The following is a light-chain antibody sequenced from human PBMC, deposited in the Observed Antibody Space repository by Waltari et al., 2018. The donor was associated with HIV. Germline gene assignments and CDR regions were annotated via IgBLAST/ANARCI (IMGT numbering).Light chain of an antibody. V-gene: IGLV2-11*01. Sequence: QSALTQPASVAGSPGQSITISCTGTSSDLGGYDYVSWYQQHPGKAPKLMIFDVNKRPSGVPARFSGSKSGHTASLTISGLQADDEADYYCCSYAGSYTEIFGGGTKLTVL. CDR3: CSYAGSYTEI. CDR2: DVN. J-gene: IGLJ2*01. CDR1: SSDLGGYDY.